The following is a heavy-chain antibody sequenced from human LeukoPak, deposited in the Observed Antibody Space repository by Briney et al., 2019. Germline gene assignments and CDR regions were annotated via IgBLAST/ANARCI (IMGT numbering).Heavy chain of an antibody. V-gene: IGHV4-34*01. CDR3: AIRKDYGDPRGFAY. D-gene: IGHD4-17*01. CDR1: GGSFSGYY. J-gene: IGHJ4*02. CDR2: TNHSGST. Sequence: PSETLSLTCAVYGGSFSGYYWSWIRQPPGKGLEWIGETNHSGSTNYNPSLKSRVTISVDTSKNQFSLKLSSVTAADTAVYYCAIRKDYGDPRGFAYWGQGTLVTVSS.